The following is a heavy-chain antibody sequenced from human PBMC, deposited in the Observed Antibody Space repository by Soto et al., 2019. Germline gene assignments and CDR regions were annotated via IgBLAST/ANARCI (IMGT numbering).Heavy chain of an antibody. V-gene: IGHV1-69*06. Sequence: SVKVSCKTSGGTFSSQAISWVRQAPGQGPEWMGGIIPMFGTVQYAQKFEGRVTLSADKATTTVYMEVSSLRSEDTAVYYCARDQKGSATATYFYYYSMDVWGQGTTVTVSS. D-gene: IGHD4-17*01. CDR3: ARDQKGSATATYFYYYSMDV. CDR2: IIPMFGTV. CDR1: GGTFSSQA. J-gene: IGHJ6*02.